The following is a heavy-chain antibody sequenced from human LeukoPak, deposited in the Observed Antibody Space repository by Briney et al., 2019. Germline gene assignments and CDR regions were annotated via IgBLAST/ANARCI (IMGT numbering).Heavy chain of an antibody. Sequence: SETLSLTCAVPGGSISSYYWSWIRQPPGKGLEWIGYLDNTGGTKYNPSLKSRVTISVDTSKNQFSLKLSSVTAADTAVYYCARSQASYGSGNWGQGTLVTVSS. CDR2: LDNTGGT. D-gene: IGHD3-10*01. CDR3: ARSQASYGSGN. CDR1: GGSISSYY. J-gene: IGHJ4*02. V-gene: IGHV4-59*08.